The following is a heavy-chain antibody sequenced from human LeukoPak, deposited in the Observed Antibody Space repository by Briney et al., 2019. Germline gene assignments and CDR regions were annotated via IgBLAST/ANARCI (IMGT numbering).Heavy chain of an antibody. CDR1: GYTFTSYG. CDR3: ARDFYDSSGDTYAFDI. J-gene: IGHJ3*02. V-gene: IGHV1-18*01. CDR2: ISAYNGNT. Sequence: GASVKVSCKASGYTFTSYGISWVRQAPGQGLEWMGCISAYNGNTNYAQKLQGRVTMTTDTSTSTAYMELRSLRSDDTAVYYCARDFYDSSGDTYAFDIWGQGTMVTVSS. D-gene: IGHD3-22*01.